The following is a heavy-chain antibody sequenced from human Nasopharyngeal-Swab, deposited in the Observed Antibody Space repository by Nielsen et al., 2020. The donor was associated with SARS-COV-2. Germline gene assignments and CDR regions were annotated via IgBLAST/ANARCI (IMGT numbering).Heavy chain of an antibody. Sequence: GESLKISCETSGFTFDDYAMYWVRQAPGKGLEWVSVIYSGGATYYADSVKGRFTISRDNSKNTLYLQMNSLRGEDTAVYYCARGDSFWGQGTTVTVSS. CDR1: GFTFDDYA. V-gene: IGHV3-53*01. CDR2: IYSGGAT. J-gene: IGHJ6*02. D-gene: IGHD2-21*01. CDR3: ARGDSF.